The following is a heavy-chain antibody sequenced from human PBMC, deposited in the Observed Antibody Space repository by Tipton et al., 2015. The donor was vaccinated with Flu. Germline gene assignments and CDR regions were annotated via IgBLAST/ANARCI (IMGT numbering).Heavy chain of an antibody. J-gene: IGHJ4*02. CDR1: GFTFSRGW. Sequence: GSLRLSCATSGFTFSRGWMSWVRQAPGKGLEWVGRIRSKTDGGTIDYAAPVKGRLIISRDDSKNTLYLQMNSLKSDDTAVYFCTTKSGYWDYFDYWGQRTLVTVSS. CDR3: TTKSGYWDYFDY. V-gene: IGHV3-15*01. CDR2: IRSKTDGGTI. D-gene: IGHD5-12*01.